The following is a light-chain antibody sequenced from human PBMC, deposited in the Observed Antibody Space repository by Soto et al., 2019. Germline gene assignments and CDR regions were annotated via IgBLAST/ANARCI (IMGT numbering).Light chain of an antibody. CDR3: AAWDDSLSGQV. J-gene: IGLJ1*01. Sequence: QSVLTQPSSASGTPGQRVTISCSGSSSNIGSNFVYWYQQLPGTAPKLLIHRNNQRPSGVPDRFSGSKSGTSAPLAISGLRSEDEADYYCAAWDDSLSGQVFGTGTKLTVL. CDR1: SSNIGSNF. V-gene: IGLV1-47*01. CDR2: RNN.